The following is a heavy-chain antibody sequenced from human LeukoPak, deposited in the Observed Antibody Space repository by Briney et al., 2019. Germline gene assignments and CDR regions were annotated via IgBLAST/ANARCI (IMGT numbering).Heavy chain of an antibody. CDR1: GFTFSSYA. J-gene: IGHJ5*02. D-gene: IGHD1/OR15-1a*01. Sequence: GSLRLSCAASGFTFSSYAMHWVRQAPGKGLEWVTVISYDGTNKYYADSVKGRFAISRDNSKNTLYLQMNSLRVEDTAVYYCARDRLAETGTNWFAPGGQEPLAPVPS. CDR3: ARDRLAETGTNWFAP. CDR2: ISYDGTNK. V-gene: IGHV3-30*09.